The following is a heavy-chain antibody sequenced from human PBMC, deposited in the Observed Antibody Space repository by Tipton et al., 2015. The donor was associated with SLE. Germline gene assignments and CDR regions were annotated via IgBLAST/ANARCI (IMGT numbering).Heavy chain of an antibody. Sequence: TLSLTCAVSGVSIYRSNWWTWVRQPPGKGLEWIGEIHHSGTTYYNPSLESRITISVDKSNNHFSLRLNSVTAADTAVYFCARIGDSGYYLGFDVWGQGTTVTVSS. CDR2: IHHSGTT. V-gene: IGHV4-4*01. D-gene: IGHD3-22*01. CDR3: ARIGDSGYYLGFDV. CDR1: GVSIYRSNW. J-gene: IGHJ6*02.